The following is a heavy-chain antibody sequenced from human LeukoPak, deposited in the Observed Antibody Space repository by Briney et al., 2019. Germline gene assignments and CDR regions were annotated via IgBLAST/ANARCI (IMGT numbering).Heavy chain of an antibody. D-gene: IGHD2-2*01. CDR3: ASYCSSTSCYRSYYYYYGMDV. V-gene: IGHV1-18*01. Sequence: VASVKVSCKAYGYTFTSYGISLVRQAPGQGLEWMGWISAYNGNTNYVQKLQGRVTMTTDTSTSTAYMELRSLRSEDTAVYYCASYCSSTSCYRSYYYYYGMDVWGQGTTVTVSS. CDR1: GYTFTSYG. J-gene: IGHJ6*02. CDR2: ISAYNGNT.